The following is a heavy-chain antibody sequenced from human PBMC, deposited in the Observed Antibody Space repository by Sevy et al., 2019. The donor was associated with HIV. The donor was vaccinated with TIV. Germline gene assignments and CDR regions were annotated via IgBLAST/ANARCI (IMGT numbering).Heavy chain of an antibody. CDR2: INSKTYGRTT. CDR1: TFTFTYAW. CDR3: TTLQGRVVRGGSDY. D-gene: IGHD3-10*01. J-gene: IGHJ4*02. V-gene: IGHV3-15*01. Sequence: GQSLKLSCAASTFTFTYAWMSWVRQVPGKGLEWVGRINSKTYGRTTDYAAPVKGRFTISRDDTRNTLYLQMNSLKTEDTAVYYCTTLQGRVVRGGSDYWGQGTLVTVSS.